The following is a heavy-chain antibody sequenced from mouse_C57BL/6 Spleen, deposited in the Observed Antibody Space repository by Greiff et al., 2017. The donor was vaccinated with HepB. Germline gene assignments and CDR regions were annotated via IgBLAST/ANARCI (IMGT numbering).Heavy chain of an antibody. CDR1: GYTFTSYW. D-gene: IGHD4-1*01. CDR3: ASNWDVYYFDY. CDR2: IDPSDSYT. J-gene: IGHJ2*01. V-gene: IGHV1-50*01. Sequence: QVQLQQSGAELVKPGASVKLSCKASGYTFTSYWMQWVKQRPGQGLEWIGEIDPSDSYTNYNQKFKGKATLTVDTSSSTAYMQLSSLTSEDSAVYYCASNWDVYYFDYWGQGTTLTVSS.